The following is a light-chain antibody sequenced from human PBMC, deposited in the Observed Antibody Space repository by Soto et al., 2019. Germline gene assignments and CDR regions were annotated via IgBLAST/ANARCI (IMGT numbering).Light chain of an antibody. V-gene: IGLV1-44*01. Sequence: QSVLTQPPSASGTPGQRVTISCSGSSSNIGRNTVNWYQQLPGTAPKLLMYSDNQRPSGVPGRFSGSNSGTSASLAISGLQSEDEADYYCAARDDSLDVLFAGGTKLTVL. CDR3: AARDDSLDVL. J-gene: IGLJ2*01. CDR2: SDN. CDR1: SSNIGRNT.